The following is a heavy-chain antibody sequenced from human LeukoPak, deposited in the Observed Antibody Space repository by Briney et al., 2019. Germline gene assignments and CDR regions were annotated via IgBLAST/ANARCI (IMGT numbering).Heavy chain of an antibody. Sequence: GGSLRLSCAASGFTFSSYAMHWVRQAPGRGLEWVAVISYDGSNKYYADSVKGRFTISRDNSKNTLYLQMNSLRAEDTAVYYCATVDTAMVGNYFDYWGQGTLVTVSS. CDR3: ATVDTAMVGNYFDY. CDR2: ISYDGSNK. D-gene: IGHD5-18*01. J-gene: IGHJ4*02. V-gene: IGHV3-30-3*01. CDR1: GFTFSSYA.